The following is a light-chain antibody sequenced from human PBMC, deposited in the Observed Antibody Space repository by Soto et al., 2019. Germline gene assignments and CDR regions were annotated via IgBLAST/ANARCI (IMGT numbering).Light chain of an antibody. CDR2: AAS. J-gene: IGKJ4*01. Sequence: AIQLTQSPSSLSASVGDRVTITCRASQGIRSALGWYQQKPGKVPKLLIYAASTLQSGVPSRFSGSGFGTDFTLTINSLQPEDFATYYCLQHRHYPLTFGGGTKVEIK. CDR1: QGIRSA. CDR3: LQHRHYPLT. V-gene: IGKV1-6*01.